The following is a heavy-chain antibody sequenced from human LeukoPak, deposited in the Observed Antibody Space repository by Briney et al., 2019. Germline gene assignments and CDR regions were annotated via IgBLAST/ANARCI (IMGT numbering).Heavy chain of an antibody. D-gene: IGHD2-15*01. CDR3: ARKGGLFDY. Sequence: SETLSLTCTVSGGSIMYYYWSWIRQSPGKGLEWIGYIYYNGSTNYNPSLKSRVSISVDTSKNQFSLKVTSVTAADTAVYYCARKGGLFDYRGQGTLVTVSS. CDR2: IYYNGST. V-gene: IGHV4-59*01. J-gene: IGHJ4*02. CDR1: GGSIMYYY.